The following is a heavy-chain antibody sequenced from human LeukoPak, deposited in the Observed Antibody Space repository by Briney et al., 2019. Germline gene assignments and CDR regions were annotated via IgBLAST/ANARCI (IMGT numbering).Heavy chain of an antibody. J-gene: IGHJ6*03. CDR3: AKDRLVDSYYYYMDV. CDR1: GFTFDDYA. Sequence: GGSLRLSCAASGFTFDDYAMHWVRQAPGKGLEWVSGISWNSGSIGYADSVKGRFTISRDNAKNSLYLQMNSLRAEDTALYYCAKDRLVDSYYYYMDVWGKGTTVTVSS. V-gene: IGHV3-9*01. CDR2: ISWNSGSI. D-gene: IGHD6-6*01.